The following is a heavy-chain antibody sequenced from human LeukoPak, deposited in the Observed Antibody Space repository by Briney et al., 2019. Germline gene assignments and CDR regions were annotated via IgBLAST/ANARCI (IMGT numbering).Heavy chain of an antibody. CDR1: GYTFTSYD. CDR3: ARGLVHWDNYYYHYMDV. D-gene: IGHD6-6*01. J-gene: IGHJ6*03. V-gene: IGHV1-8*01. CDR2: MNPNRGNT. Sequence: ASVKVSCKASGYTFTSYDINWVRQATGQGLEWMGWMNPNRGNTGYAQKFQGRVTMIRNTSISTAYMELSSLRSEDTAVYYCARGLVHWDNYYYHYMDVWGKGTTVTVSS.